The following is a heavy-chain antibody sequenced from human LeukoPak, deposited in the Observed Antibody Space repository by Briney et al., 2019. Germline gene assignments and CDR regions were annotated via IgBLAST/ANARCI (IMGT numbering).Heavy chain of an antibody. J-gene: IGHJ4*02. Sequence: PGGFLRLSCAASGFTFSNYEMNWVRQAPGKGLEWVANIKQDGSEKYYVDSVKGRFTISRDNAKNSLYLQMNSLRAEDTAVYYCARVGYTYGYSLLDYWGQGTLVTVSS. CDR3: ARVGYTYGYSLLDY. V-gene: IGHV3-7*05. D-gene: IGHD5-18*01. CDR2: IKQDGSEK. CDR1: GFTFSNYE.